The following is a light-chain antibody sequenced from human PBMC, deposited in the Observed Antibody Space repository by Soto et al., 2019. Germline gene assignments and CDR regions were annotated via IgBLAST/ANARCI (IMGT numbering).Light chain of an antibody. CDR1: QTATRSY. J-gene: IGKJ1*01. V-gene: IGKV3D-20*02. Sequence: VLTQSPGTLSLSPGDRATPSCGASQTATRSYLAWYQQKPGQAPRLLIYDASNRATGVPTRFSGSGSGANFTLTISNLEPEDSAIYFCQQRSNWPWTFGQGTKVDIK. CDR3: QQRSNWPWT. CDR2: DAS.